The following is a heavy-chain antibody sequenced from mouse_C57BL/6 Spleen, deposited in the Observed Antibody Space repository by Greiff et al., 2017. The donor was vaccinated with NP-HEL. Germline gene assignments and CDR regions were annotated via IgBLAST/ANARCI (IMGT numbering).Heavy chain of an antibody. CDR3: ARPDGYYKSMDY. Sequence: EVQLQESGGGLVKPGGSLKLSCAASGFTFSDYGMHWVRQAPEKGLEWVAYISSGSSTIYYADTVKGRFTISRDNAKNTLFLQMTSLRSEDTAMYYCARPDGYYKSMDYWGQGTSVTVSS. J-gene: IGHJ4*01. CDR2: ISSGSSTI. CDR1: GFTFSDYG. V-gene: IGHV5-17*01. D-gene: IGHD2-3*01.